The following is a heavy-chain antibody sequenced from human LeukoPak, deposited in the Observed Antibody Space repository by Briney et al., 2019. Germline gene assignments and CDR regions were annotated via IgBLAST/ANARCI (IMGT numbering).Heavy chain of an antibody. CDR1: GFTFSTYT. V-gene: IGHV3-23*01. CDR3: VKDFGRNLGGPGY. D-gene: IGHD3-10*01. CDR2: IGGDGGGGA. Sequence: GGSLRLSCAASGFTFSTYTMAWVRQAPGGGLEWVSGIGGDGGGGAYYADSVKGRFAISRDNSKSTLYLQMNSLRAEDTAVYYCVKDFGRNLGGPGYWGRGTLVTVSS. J-gene: IGHJ4*02.